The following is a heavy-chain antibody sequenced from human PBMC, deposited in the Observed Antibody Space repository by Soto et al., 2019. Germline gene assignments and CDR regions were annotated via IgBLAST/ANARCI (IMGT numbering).Heavy chain of an antibody. D-gene: IGHD3-16*02. CDR3: ARHMFGRDYDYVWGSYRESDY. J-gene: IGHJ4*02. Sequence: SETLSLTCTVSGGSLSSSSYYWGWIRQPPGKGLEWIGSIYYSGSTYYNPSLKSRVTISVDTSKNQFSLKLSSVTAADTAVYYCARHMFGRDYDYVWGSYRESDYWGQGTLVTVSS. CDR2: IYYSGST. V-gene: IGHV4-39*01. CDR1: GGSLSSSSYY.